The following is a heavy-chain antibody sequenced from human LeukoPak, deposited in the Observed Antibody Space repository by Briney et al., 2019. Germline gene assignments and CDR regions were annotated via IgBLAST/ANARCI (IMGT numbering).Heavy chain of an antibody. Sequence: ASVKVSCKASGFTFTSSSMQWVRQARGQRLEWIGWIAVGSGNTNYAQKLQGRVTMTTDTSTSTAYMELRSLRSDDTAVYYCARDLNGGWFDPWGQGTLVTVSS. CDR1: GFTFTSSS. V-gene: IGHV1-58*02. D-gene: IGHD3-10*01. J-gene: IGHJ5*02. CDR2: IAVGSGNT. CDR3: ARDLNGGWFDP.